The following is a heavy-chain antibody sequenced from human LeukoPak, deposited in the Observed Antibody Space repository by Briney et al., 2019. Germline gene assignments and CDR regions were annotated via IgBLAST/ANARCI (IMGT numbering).Heavy chain of an antibody. CDR1: GGSISSSSYY. CDR3: ARPTGDYSNTYWYFDL. D-gene: IGHD4-11*01. V-gene: IGHV4-39*01. CDR2: IYYSGST. J-gene: IGHJ2*01. Sequence: TSETLSLTCTVSGGSISSSSYYWGWTRQPPGKGLEWIGSIYYSGSTYYNPSLKSRVTISVDTSKNQFSLKLSSVTAADTAVYYCARPTGDYSNTYWYFDLWGRGTLVTVSS.